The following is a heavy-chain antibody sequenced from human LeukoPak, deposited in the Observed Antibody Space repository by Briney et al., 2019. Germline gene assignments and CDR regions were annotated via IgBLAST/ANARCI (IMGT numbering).Heavy chain of an antibody. J-gene: IGHJ5*02. Sequence: ASVKVSCKASGGTFSSYAISWVRQAPGQGLEWMGGIIPIFGTANYAQKFQGRVTITADESTSTAYMELSSLRSEDTAVYYCARDSAPTELYYYGSPGANWFDPWGQGTLVTVSS. CDR1: GGTFSSYA. CDR2: IIPIFGTA. D-gene: IGHD3-10*01. V-gene: IGHV1-69*01. CDR3: ARDSAPTELYYYGSPGANWFDP.